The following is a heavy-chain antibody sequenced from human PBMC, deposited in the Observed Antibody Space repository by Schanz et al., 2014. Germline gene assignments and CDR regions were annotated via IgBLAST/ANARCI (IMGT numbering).Heavy chain of an antibody. CDR2: INPSGGGT. V-gene: IGHV1-46*03. Sequence: QVHLVQSGAEAHKPGASLKISCKASGYTFTNFFLHWVRQAPGQGLEWMGIINPSGGGTSYALRFQDRVTVTRDTSRSTVYMELSSLRSEDTAVYYCARDGVDAAAGGNYWGQGTLVTVSS. J-gene: IGHJ4*02. CDR3: ARDGVDAAAGGNY. D-gene: IGHD6-13*01. CDR1: GYTFTNFF.